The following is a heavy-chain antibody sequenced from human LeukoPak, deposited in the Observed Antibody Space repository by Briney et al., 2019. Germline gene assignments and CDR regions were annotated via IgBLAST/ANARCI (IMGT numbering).Heavy chain of an antibody. D-gene: IGHD3-10*01. CDR3: ARDSGNWFDP. Sequence: SETLSLTCTVSGGSVSSDISYWSWIRQPPGKVLEWIGYIHYSGSTNYNPSLKSRVTISVDTSKNQFSLKLSSVTAADTDVYYCARDSGNWFDPWGQGTLVTVSS. J-gene: IGHJ5*02. CDR2: IHYSGST. V-gene: IGHV4-61*01. CDR1: GGSVSSDISY.